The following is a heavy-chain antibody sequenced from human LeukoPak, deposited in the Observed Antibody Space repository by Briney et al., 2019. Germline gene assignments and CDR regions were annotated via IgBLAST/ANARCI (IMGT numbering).Heavy chain of an antibody. J-gene: IGHJ4*02. V-gene: IGHV4-59*08. Sequence: SETLSLTCTVSGGSISSYYWSWIRQPPGKGLEWIGYIYYSGSTNYNPSLKSRVTISVDTSKNQFSLKLSSVTAADTAVYYCARLDGESNFDYWGQGSLVTVSS. CDR2: IYYSGST. D-gene: IGHD3-3*01. CDR3: ARLDGESNFDY. CDR1: GGSISSYY.